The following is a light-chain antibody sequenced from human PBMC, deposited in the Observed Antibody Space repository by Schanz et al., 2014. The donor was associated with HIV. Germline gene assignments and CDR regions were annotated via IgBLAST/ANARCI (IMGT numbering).Light chain of an antibody. CDR1: QYISHW. J-gene: IGKJ2*01. CDR3: QQYHTKPYT. V-gene: IGKV1-5*03. Sequence: DIQMTQSPSTLSASVGDGVTITCRASQYISHWLAWYQQKPGQAPKFLIHRASTLEAGVSSRFSGSGSGSEFTLTISTLQAEDFATYYCQQYHTKPYTFGQGTRLEIK. CDR2: RAS.